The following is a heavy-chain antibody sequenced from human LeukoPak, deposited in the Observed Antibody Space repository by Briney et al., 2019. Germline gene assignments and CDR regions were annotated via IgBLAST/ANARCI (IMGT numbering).Heavy chain of an antibody. CDR3: ARGYYYYYDMDV. Sequence: ASVKVSCKASGYTFTSYDINWVRQATGQGLEWMGWMNPNSGNTGYAQKFQGRVTMTRNTSISTAYMELSSLRSEDTAVYYCARGYYYYYDMDVWGKGTPVTVSS. V-gene: IGHV1-8*01. CDR2: MNPNSGNT. J-gene: IGHJ6*03. CDR1: GYTFTSYD.